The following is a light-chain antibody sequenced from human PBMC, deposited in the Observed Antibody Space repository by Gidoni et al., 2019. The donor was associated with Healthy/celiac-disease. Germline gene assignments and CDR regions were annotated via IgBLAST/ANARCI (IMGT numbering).Light chain of an antibody. V-gene: IGKV3-11*01. Sequence: EIVLTQSPATLPLSPGERATLSCRASQSVSSYLAWYQQKPGQDPRLLIYDASNRATGIPARFSGSGSGPDFTLTISSLEPEEFAVYYCQQRSNWPPRITFGGGTKVEIK. J-gene: IGKJ4*01. CDR3: QQRSNWPPRIT. CDR2: DAS. CDR1: QSVSSY.